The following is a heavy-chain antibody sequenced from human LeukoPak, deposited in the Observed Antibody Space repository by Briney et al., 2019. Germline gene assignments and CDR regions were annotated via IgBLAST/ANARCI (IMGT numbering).Heavy chain of an antibody. Sequence: AGSLTLSCAPSGVSFSSYAMSWVRQAPGEGLEWVSHFSCSANTTYYPDPVRGLFTISRDNSKNTLYLQMNSMRAEDTDVYYCSKAEYGATPYYYGMDVWGQGTTVTVSS. J-gene: IGHJ6*02. CDR1: GVSFSSYA. CDR3: SKAEYGATPYYYGMDV. V-gene: IGHV3-23*01. CDR2: FSCSANTT. D-gene: IGHD4-17*01.